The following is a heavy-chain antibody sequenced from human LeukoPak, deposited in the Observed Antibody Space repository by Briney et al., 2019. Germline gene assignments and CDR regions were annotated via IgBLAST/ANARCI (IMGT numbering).Heavy chain of an antibody. D-gene: IGHD2-15*01. CDR1: GGSLSGYY. CDR3: ARGVYCSGGSCYFDY. J-gene: IGHJ4*02. Sequence: PSETLSLTCTVSGGSLSGYYWSWMRQPPGKGLEWIGYIYNSGSTNYNPSLKSRVTMSVDTSKNQFSLKLSSVTAADTAIYNCARGVYCSGGSCYFDYWGQGTLVTVSS. V-gene: IGHV4-59*01. CDR2: IYNSGST.